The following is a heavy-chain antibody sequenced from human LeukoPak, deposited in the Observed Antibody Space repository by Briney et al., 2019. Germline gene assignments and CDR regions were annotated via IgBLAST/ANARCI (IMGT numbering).Heavy chain of an antibody. V-gene: IGHV3-7*01. CDR2: IKRDGSEK. Sequence: GGSLRLSCAASGFTFSNYWMTWVRQAPGKGLEWVANIKRDGSEKNYVDSVKGRFTISRDNAKNSLALEMNSLRAEDTAVYYCTRDSPPNYYDSSGYAFDIWGQGTMVTVSS. CDR1: GFTFSNYW. J-gene: IGHJ3*02. CDR3: TRDSPPNYYDSSGYAFDI. D-gene: IGHD3-22*01.